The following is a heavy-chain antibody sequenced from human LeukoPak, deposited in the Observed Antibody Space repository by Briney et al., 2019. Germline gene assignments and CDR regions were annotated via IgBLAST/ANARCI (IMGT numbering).Heavy chain of an antibody. CDR1: GFTFSNYW. J-gene: IGHJ4*02. CDR3: ARLRGLYSGTYRYQTAFEF. V-gene: IGHV3-7*01. CDR2: IKQDGSEK. D-gene: IGHD1-26*01. Sequence: GGSLRLSCATSGFTFSNYWMSWVRQAPGKGLEWVANIKQDGSEKYYGDSVKGRFTISRDNAKNSLYLQMNSLRVEDTSVYYCARLRGLYSGTYRYQTAFEFWGQGSLLTVS.